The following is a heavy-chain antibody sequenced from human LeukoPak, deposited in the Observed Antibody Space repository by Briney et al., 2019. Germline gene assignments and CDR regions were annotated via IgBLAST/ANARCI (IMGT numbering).Heavy chain of an antibody. CDR3: TRGYLRGPIDF. J-gene: IGHJ4*02. D-gene: IGHD4-17*01. V-gene: IGHV3-20*04. CDR2: INWNGGST. Sequence: GGSLRLSCAASGFTFNSYGMSWVRQAPGKGLEWVSGINWNGGSTGYADSVKGRFTISRDNAKNSLYLQMNSLRAEGTALYYCTRGYLRGPIDFWGQGTLASVSS. CDR1: GFTFNSYG.